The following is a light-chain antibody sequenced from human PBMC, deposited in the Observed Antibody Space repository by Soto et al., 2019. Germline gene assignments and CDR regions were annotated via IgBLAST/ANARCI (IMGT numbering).Light chain of an antibody. CDR3: QQYGSSPA. CDR2: DAS. Sequence: EIVLTQSPGTLSLSPGERATLSCRASQSVSSGYLAWYQHKPGQAPRLLIYDASSRATGIPDRFSGSGSVTDFTINISSLEPEDFAVYYCQQYGSSPAFGGATKVEIK. J-gene: IGKJ4*01. V-gene: IGKV3-20*01. CDR1: QSVSSGY.